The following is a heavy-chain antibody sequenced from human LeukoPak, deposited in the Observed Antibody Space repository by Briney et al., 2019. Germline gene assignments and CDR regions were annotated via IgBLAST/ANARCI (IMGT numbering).Heavy chain of an antibody. J-gene: IGHJ4*02. V-gene: IGHV1-3*01. CDR2: INAGNGNT. Sequence: GAPVKVSCKASGYTFTSYAMHWVRQAPGQRLEWMGWINAGNGNTKYSQKFQGRVTITRDTSASKVYMELSSLRSEDTAVYYCARVPTVISALWDYWGQGTLVTVSS. D-gene: IGHD4-17*01. CDR3: ARVPTVISALWDY. CDR1: GYTFTSYA.